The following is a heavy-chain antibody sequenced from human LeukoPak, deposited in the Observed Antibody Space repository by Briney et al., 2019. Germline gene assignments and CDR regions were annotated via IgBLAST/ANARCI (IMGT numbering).Heavy chain of an antibody. CDR2: INPNSGGT. CDR1: GYTFTGYY. V-gene: IGHV1-2*02. D-gene: IGHD3-22*01. J-gene: IGHJ4*02. CDR3: ARSPLYYDSSGYYARLDY. Sequence: EASVKVSCKASGYTFTGYYMHWVRQAPGQGLEWMGWINPNSGGTNYAQKFQGRVTVTRDTSISTAYMELSALRSDDTAVYCCARSPLYYDSSGYYARLDYWGQGTLVTVSS.